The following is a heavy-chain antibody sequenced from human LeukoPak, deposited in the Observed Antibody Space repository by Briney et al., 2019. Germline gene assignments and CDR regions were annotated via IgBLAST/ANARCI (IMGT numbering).Heavy chain of an antibody. V-gene: IGHV3-30-3*01. Sequence: GGSLRLSCAASGFTFSSYAMHWVRQAPGKGLEWVAVISYDGSNKYYADSVKGRFTISRDNSKNTLYLQMNSLRAEDTAVYYCARSPSGSYCDYWGQGTLVTVSS. CDR3: ARSPSGSYCDY. D-gene: IGHD1-26*01. J-gene: IGHJ4*02. CDR1: GFTFSSYA. CDR2: ISYDGSNK.